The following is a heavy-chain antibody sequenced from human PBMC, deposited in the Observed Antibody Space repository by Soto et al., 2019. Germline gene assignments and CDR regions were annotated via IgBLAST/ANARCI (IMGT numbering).Heavy chain of an antibody. V-gene: IGHV1-18*01. D-gene: IGHD2-2*02. CDR1: GYTFTSCG. Sequence: QVQLVQSGAEVKKPGASVKVSCKASGYTFTSCGISWVRQAPGQGLEWMGGISAYNGNTNYAQKLQGRVTMTTDTSTSTAYMELRSLRSDDTAVYYCARGYCSSTSCYTLNWFDPWGQGTLVTVSS. CDR3: ARGYCSSTSCYTLNWFDP. CDR2: ISAYNGNT. J-gene: IGHJ5*02.